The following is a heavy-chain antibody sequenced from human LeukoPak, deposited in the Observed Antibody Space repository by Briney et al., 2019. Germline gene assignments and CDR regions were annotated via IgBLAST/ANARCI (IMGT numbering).Heavy chain of an antibody. J-gene: IGHJ3*02. V-gene: IGHV3-23*01. CDR1: GIAFSNYA. D-gene: IGHD6-13*01. CDR2: ISAGADST. Sequence: QAGGSLRLSCAASGIAFSNYAMSWVRQAPGKGLEWVSVISAGADSTYYTDSVRGRFTISRDDSKNTLFLQMNSLRAEDTAIYYCVKYQLLYSNYWRDAFHIWGQGTMVTVSS. CDR3: VKYQLLYSNYWRDAFHI.